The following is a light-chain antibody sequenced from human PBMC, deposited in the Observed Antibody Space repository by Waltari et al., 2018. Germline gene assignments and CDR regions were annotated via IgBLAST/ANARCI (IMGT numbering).Light chain of an antibody. CDR3: GSYTLINNLVV. Sequence: QSALTQPASVSGSPGQSITISCTGTISDVGGYNYVSWYQQHPGKAPKLILYGVSNRPSGVSARFSGSKSGNTASLTVSGLQAEDEAYYYCGSYTLINNLVVFGGGTKVTVL. CDR1: ISDVGGYNY. CDR2: GVS. V-gene: IGLV2-14*01. J-gene: IGLJ3*02.